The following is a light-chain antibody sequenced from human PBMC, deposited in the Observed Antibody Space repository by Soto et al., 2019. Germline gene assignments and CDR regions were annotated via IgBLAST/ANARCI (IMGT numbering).Light chain of an antibody. CDR3: QQYGSSAYT. CDR1: QSVSSSY. CDR2: GAS. V-gene: IGKV3-20*01. J-gene: IGKJ2*01. Sequence: EIVLTQSPGTLSLSPGERATLSCRASQSVSSSYLAWYQQKPGQAPRLLIYGASSRATGIPDRFSGSGSGTDFTLTISRLEPEDFAVYYWQQYGSSAYTCGQGTKLEIK.